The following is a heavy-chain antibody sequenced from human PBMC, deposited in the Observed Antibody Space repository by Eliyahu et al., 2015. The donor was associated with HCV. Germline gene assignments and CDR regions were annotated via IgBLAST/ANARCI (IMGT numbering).Heavy chain of an antibody. CDR2: ISGSGGST. Sequence: EVQLLESGGGLVQPGGSLRLSCAASGFTFSXXAXXWVRQAPGKGLEWVSAISGSGGSTYYADSVKGRFTISRDNSKNTLYLQMNSLRAEDTAVYYCANGLSELRYFDWLSHYYYGMDVWGQGTTVTVSS. D-gene: IGHD3-9*01. CDR3: ANGLSELRYFDWLSHYYYGMDV. CDR1: GFTFSXXA. J-gene: IGHJ6*02. V-gene: IGHV3-23*01.